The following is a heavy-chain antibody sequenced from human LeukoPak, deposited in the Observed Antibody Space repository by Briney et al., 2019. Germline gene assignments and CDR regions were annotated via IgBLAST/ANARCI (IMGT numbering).Heavy chain of an antibody. V-gene: IGHV4-59*01. Sequence: SETLSLTCTVSGGSIGSYYWNWIRQPPGKGLEWIGYIHYSGSINHNASLKSRVTISVDTSKNQFSLKLSSVTAADTAVYYCARDGVAGGFDYWGQGTLVTVSS. CDR3: ARDGVAGGFDY. CDR1: GGSIGSYY. D-gene: IGHD6-19*01. J-gene: IGHJ4*02. CDR2: IHYSGSI.